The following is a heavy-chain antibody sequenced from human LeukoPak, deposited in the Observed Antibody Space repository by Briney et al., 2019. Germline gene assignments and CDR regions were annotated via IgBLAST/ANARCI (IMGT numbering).Heavy chain of an antibody. CDR3: AREGIVRTYDQ. Sequence: SETLSLTCTVSGDSISSYYWYWFRQPPGKELEWIGCVYYSGITHYNPSLKSRVTISLDTSKNQFSLRLSSVTAADTAVYYCAREGIVRTYDQWGQGTLVTVSS. CDR2: VYYSGIT. V-gene: IGHV4-59*12. CDR1: GDSISSYY. D-gene: IGHD2/OR15-2a*01. J-gene: IGHJ4*02.